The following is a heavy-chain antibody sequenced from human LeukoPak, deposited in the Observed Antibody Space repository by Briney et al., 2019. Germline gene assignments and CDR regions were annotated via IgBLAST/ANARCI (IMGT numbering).Heavy chain of an antibody. J-gene: IGHJ6*02. CDR3: ARDRSPEHYYDSSHWDYYYGMDV. D-gene: IGHD3-22*01. CDR1: GGSISNYY. CDR2: IYYSGSS. Sequence: SETLSLTCTVSGGSISNYYWSWIRQPPGKGLEWIGYIYYSGSSNYNPSLKSRVTISVDTSKNQFSLKLSSVTAADTAVYYCARDRSPEHYYDSSHWDYYYGMDVWGQGTTVTVSS. V-gene: IGHV4-59*01.